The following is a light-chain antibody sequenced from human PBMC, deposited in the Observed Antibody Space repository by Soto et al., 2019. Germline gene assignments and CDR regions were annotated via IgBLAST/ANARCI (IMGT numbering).Light chain of an antibody. J-gene: IGKJ2*01. CDR1: QSISSW. Sequence: DIQMTQSPSTLSASVGDRVTITCRASQSISSWLAWYQQKPGKAPKVLIYKASSLETGLPSRFIVSGSGTEFTLTISSLQPDDFATYYCQQYNSFSGYTFGQGTKLEIK. CDR2: KAS. V-gene: IGKV1-5*03. CDR3: QQYNSFSGYT.